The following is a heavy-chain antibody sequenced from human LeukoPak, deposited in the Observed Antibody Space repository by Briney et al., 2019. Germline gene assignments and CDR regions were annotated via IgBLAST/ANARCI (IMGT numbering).Heavy chain of an antibody. CDR1: RFTLSSYE. D-gene: IGHD3-10*01. CDR2: ISSSVSTI. V-gene: IGHV3-48*03. J-gene: IGHJ6*02. Sequence: GGSLRHSRAAPRFTLSSYEMNCVRQAPGKGLERGSYISSSVSTIYYADSVKGRFTISRDNAKNSLYLQLNSLRAEDTAVYYCARDPDITMVRGVVDGMDVWGQGTTVTVSS. CDR3: ARDPDITMVRGVVDGMDV.